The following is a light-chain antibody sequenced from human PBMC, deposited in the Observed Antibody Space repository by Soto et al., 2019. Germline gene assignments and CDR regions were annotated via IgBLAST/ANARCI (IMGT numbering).Light chain of an antibody. CDR1: RSLSGN. CDR2: RAS. V-gene: IGKV3-15*01. Sequence: EIVMTLYPATLAGSPGETVTLSCRASRSLSGNFAGYQQKPGQAPRLLIFRASTRATGVPARFSGRGSGTEFSLTISGLQSEDFAVYYCQQYSKWPPWTFGPRTMVDIK. J-gene: IGKJ1*01. CDR3: QQYSKWPPWT.